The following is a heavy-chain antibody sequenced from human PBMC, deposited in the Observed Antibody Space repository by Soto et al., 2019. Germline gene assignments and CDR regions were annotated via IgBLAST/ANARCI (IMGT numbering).Heavy chain of an antibody. D-gene: IGHD3-3*01. CDR3: AKTLAECDAFDI. Sequence: GGSLRLSCAASGFTFDDYAMHWVRQAPGKGLEWVSGISWNSGSIGYADSVKGRFTISRDNAKNSLYLQMNSLRAEDTALYYCAKTLAECDAFDIRGQGTMVTV. J-gene: IGHJ3*02. CDR2: ISWNSGSI. CDR1: GFTFDDYA. V-gene: IGHV3-9*01.